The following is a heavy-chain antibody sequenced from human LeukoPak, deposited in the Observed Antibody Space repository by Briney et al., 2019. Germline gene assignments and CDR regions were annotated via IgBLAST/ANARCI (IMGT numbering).Heavy chain of an antibody. CDR2: VYYSGYT. J-gene: IGHJ3*02. CDR3: ARNPPRRGYSYIHGFDI. Sequence: SETLSLTCTVSGGSISSSSYYWGWIRQPPGKGLEWIGYVYYSGYTNYNPSLKGRVIISVDTSKSQFSLKLSSVTAADTAVYYCARNPPRRGYSYIHGFDIWGQGTMVTVSS. V-gene: IGHV4-61*05. D-gene: IGHD5-18*01. CDR1: GGSISSSSYY.